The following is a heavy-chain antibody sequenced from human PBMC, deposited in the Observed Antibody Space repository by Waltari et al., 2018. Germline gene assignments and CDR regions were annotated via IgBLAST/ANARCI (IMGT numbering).Heavy chain of an antibody. CDR1: GGYILSYY. J-gene: IGHJ6*03. CDR2: IYPGATP. D-gene: IGHD3-10*01. Sequence: QVQLQESGPGLVKPSETLSLTCTVSGGYILSYYWSWIRQPAGKGLEWIGRIYPGATPYYNPSLQTRIMMSVDTSQNQFSLKLSSVTAADTAVYYCARIYGSGTFIYMDVWGKGTTVTVSS. CDR3: ARIYGSGTFIYMDV. V-gene: IGHV4-4*07.